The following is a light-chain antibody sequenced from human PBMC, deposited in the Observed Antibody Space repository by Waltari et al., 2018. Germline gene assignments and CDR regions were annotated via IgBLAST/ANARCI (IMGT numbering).Light chain of an antibody. CDR3: LVWHSTIDHQGV. J-gene: IGLJ2*01. CDR1: NIGSKS. V-gene: IGLV3-21*04. Sequence: SYVVTQSPSVSVAPGETARITFGGDNIGSKSVHWYQQRPGQAPVLVLSYDSDRPSGIPERFSGSNSGNTATLTISWVEAEDEADYYCLVWHSTIDHQGVFGGGTKLTVL. CDR2: YDS.